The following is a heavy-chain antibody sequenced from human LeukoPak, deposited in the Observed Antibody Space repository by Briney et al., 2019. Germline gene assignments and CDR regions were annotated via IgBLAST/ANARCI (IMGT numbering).Heavy chain of an antibody. Sequence: GGSLILSCAASGFTFSNYEMNWVRQAPGKGLEWISYIRSSGESIYYADSVKGRFTISRDNAENSLYLQMNSLRAEDTAAYYCAKGGYCSSSSCYYGWFEPWGQGTLVTVSS. CDR1: GFTFSNYE. CDR3: AKGGYCSSSSCYYGWFEP. CDR2: IRSSGESI. V-gene: IGHV3-48*03. D-gene: IGHD2-2*01. J-gene: IGHJ5*02.